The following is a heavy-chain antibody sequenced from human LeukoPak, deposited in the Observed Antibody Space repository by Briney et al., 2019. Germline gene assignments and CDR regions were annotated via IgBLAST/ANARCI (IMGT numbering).Heavy chain of an antibody. CDR1: GGSLSGHS. CDR3: ARTDMYYPYDTFDI. D-gene: IGHD2-8*01. V-gene: IGHV4-34*01. J-gene: IGHJ3*02. CDR2: IYFGGST. Sequence: SETLSLTCAVYGGSLSGHSWSWIRQPPGKGLEWIGNIYFGGSTYYNPSLKSRVTISIDTSKKHFSLKLSSVTAADTAVYYCARTDMYYPYDTFDIWGQGTMVTVSS.